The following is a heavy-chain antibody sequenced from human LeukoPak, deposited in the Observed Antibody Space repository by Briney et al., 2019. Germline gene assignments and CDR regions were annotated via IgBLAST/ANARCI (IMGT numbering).Heavy chain of an antibody. CDR3: AREGGYDSSGLNWFDP. D-gene: IGHD3-22*01. J-gene: IGHJ5*02. Sequence: AASVKVSCKTSGYIFTTYGISWVRQAPGQGLEWMGWISVYNGNINYAQKFQGRVTMTRDTSISTAYMELSRLRSDDTAVYYCAREGGYDSSGLNWFDPWGQGTLVTVSS. CDR1: GYIFTTYG. V-gene: IGHV1-18*01. CDR2: ISVYNGNI.